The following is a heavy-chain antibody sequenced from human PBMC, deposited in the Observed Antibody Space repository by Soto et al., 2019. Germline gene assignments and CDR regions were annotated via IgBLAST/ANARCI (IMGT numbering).Heavy chain of an antibody. V-gene: IGHV1-18*04. CDR1: AYSFTTYG. CDR2: ISAYNGHT. D-gene: IGHD4-4*01. CDR3: ARDRTTVDGYYYHYGMDV. Sequence: ASVKVSCKASAYSFTTYGFSWVRQAPGQGLEWMGWISAYNGHTNYAQNVQGRVTMTTDTSTTTAYMELRSLTSDDTAVYYCARDRTTVDGYYYHYGMDVWGQGTTVTVSS. J-gene: IGHJ6*02.